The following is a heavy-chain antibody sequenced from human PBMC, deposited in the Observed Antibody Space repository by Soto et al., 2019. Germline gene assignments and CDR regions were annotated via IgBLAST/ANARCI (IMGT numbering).Heavy chain of an antibody. J-gene: IGHJ6*02. CDR2: ISAYNGNT. CDR3: ARDLRGNSSSWHSYYYYGMDV. Sequence: ASVNVSCKASGYTFTSYGISWVRQAPGQGLEWMGWISAYNGNTNYAQKLQGRVTMTTDTSTSTAYMELRSLRSDDTAVYYCARDLRGNSSSWHSYYYYGMDVWGQGTTVTVSS. D-gene: IGHD6-13*01. V-gene: IGHV1-18*01. CDR1: GYTFTSYG.